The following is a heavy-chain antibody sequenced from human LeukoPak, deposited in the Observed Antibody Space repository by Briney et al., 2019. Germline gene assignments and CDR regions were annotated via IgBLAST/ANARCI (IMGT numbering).Heavy chain of an antibody. J-gene: IGHJ4*02. CDR3: ARELAARQDLDY. CDR1: RFVFSNHE. V-gene: IGHV3-48*03. CDR2: ISGSGISI. D-gene: IGHD6-6*01. Sequence: GGSLRLSCAASRFVFSNHEMTWVRQAPGEGLEWVSDISGSGISIYYAGSVKGRFTISRDNAKNSLYLQMNSLRAEDTAVYYCARELAARQDLDYWGQGTLVTVSS.